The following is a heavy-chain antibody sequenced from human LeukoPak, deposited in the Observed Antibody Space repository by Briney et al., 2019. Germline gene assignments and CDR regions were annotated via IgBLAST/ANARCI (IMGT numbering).Heavy chain of an antibody. J-gene: IGHJ4*02. CDR2: IYPRDGST. Sequence: ASVKVSCKASGYTFTSNYIHWVRQAPGQGLEWMGMIYPRDGSTSYAQKFQGRVTVTRDTSTSTVHMELSGLRSEDTAVYYCARDKEGFDYWGKGTLVTVPP. V-gene: IGHV1-46*01. CDR3: ARDKEGFDY. CDR1: GYTFTSNY.